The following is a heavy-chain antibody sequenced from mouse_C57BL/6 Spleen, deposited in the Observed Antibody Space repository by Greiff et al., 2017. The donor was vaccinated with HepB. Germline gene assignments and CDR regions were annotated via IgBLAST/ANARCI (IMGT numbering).Heavy chain of an antibody. CDR2: ISYDGSN. CDR3: ASIRYYYAMDY. D-gene: IGHD1-1*01. J-gene: IGHJ4*01. CDR1: GYSITSGYY. Sequence: EVQLQQSGPGLVKPSQSLSLTCSVTGYSITSGYYWNWIRQFPGNKLEWMGYISYDGSNNYNPSLKNRISITRDTSKNQFFLKLNSVTTEDTATYYCASIRYYYAMDYWGQGTSVTVSS. V-gene: IGHV3-6*01.